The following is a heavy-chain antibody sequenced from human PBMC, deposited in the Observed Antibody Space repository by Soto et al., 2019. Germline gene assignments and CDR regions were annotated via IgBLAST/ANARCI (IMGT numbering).Heavy chain of an antibody. CDR2: ISGSGGST. D-gene: IGHD6-13*01. CDR3: AKDQGSSWYEIDY. CDR1: GFTFSNYA. J-gene: IGHJ4*02. V-gene: IGHV3-23*01. Sequence: EVQLLESGGGLVQPGGSLRLSCAASGFTFSNYAVTWVRQAPGKGLEWVSTISGSGGSTYYADSVKGRFTISRDNSKNTLYLQMNSLRAEDTAAYYCAKDQGSSWYEIDYLGQGTLVTVSS.